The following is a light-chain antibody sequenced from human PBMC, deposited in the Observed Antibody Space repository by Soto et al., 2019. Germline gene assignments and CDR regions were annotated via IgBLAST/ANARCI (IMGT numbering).Light chain of an antibody. V-gene: IGKV1-39*01. J-gene: IGKJ2*01. Sequence: DIQMTQSPSSLSASVGDRVTITCRASQSISSYLNWYQQKPGKAPKLLIYAASSLQSEVPSRFSGSGSGTVFPPPTSTLHLKDLPTYSYKKSNTPPPYTFGRGT. CDR1: QSISSY. CDR2: AAS. CDR3: KKSNTPPPYT.